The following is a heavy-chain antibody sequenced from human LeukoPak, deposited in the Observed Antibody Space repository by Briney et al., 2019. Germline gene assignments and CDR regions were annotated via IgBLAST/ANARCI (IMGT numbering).Heavy chain of an antibody. CDR2: MNPNSGNT. D-gene: IGHD3-22*01. V-gene: IGHV1-8*02. CDR1: GYTFTGYY. J-gene: IGHJ3*02. Sequence: ASVKVSCKASGYTFTGYYMHWVRQATGQGLEWMGWMNPNSGNTGYAQKFQGRVTMTRNTSISTAYMELSSLRSEDTAVYYCAIDYYDSSGYYPDAFDIWGQGTMVTVSS. CDR3: AIDYYDSSGYYPDAFDI.